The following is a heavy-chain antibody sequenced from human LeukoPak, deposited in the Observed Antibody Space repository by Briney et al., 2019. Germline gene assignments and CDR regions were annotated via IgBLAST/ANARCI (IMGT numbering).Heavy chain of an antibody. CDR3: ASIKLLRSLYYYYYMDV. D-gene: IGHD3-10*01. Sequence: GASVKVSCKASGYTFTSYGISWVRQAPGQGLEWMGWISAYNGNTNYAQKLQGRVTMTTDTSTGTAYMELRSLRSDDTAVYYCASIKLLRSLYYYYYMDVWGKGTTVTVSS. V-gene: IGHV1-18*01. CDR2: ISAYNGNT. CDR1: GYTFTSYG. J-gene: IGHJ6*03.